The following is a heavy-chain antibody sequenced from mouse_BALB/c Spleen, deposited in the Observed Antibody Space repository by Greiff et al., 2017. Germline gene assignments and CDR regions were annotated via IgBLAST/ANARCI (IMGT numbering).Heavy chain of an antibody. CDR3: ARGGFSHYYAMDY. Sequence: EVQLVESGGGLVQPGGSRKLSCAASGFTFSSFGMHWVRQAPEKGLEWVAYISSGSSTIYYADTVKGRFTISRDNPKNTLFLQMTSLRSEDTAMYYCARGGFSHYYAMDYWGQGTSVTVSS. J-gene: IGHJ4*01. CDR2: ISSGSSTI. CDR1: GFTFSSFG. D-gene: IGHD3-2*02. V-gene: IGHV5-17*02.